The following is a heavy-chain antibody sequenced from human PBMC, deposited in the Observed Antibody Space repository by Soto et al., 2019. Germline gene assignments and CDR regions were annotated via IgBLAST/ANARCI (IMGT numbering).Heavy chain of an antibody. CDR2: IKSNRDGGAR. J-gene: IGHJ4*02. CDR1: GFMFSSAW. V-gene: IGHV3-15*01. D-gene: IGHD1-1*01. Sequence: EVQVVESGGDLVKPGGSLRLSCVTSGFMFSSAWMNWVRQAPGKGLEWVGRIKSNRDGGARDYAEPVKGRFSISRDDSKNTVFLQMNSLRAEDTAVYYCVEGWNDFWGQGTLVTVSS. CDR3: VEGWNDF.